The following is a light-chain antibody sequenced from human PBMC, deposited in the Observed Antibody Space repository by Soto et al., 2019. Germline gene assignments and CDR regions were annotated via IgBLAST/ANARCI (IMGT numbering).Light chain of an antibody. V-gene: IGKV1-39*01. Sequence: DIQMTQSPSSLSASVGDRDTITCRASQNIGDSLNWYQQKPWKAPKLLIYAASSLQSGVPSRFSGSGSGTDFTLTISSLQPDDFATYYFQHYNTFPYTLGQGTTLEI. CDR1: QNIGDS. J-gene: IGKJ2*01. CDR2: AAS. CDR3: QHYNTFPYT.